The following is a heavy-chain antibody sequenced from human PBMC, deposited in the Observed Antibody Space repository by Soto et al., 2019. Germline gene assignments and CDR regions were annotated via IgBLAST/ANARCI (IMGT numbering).Heavy chain of an antibody. CDR3: AISPAETVTYNWFDP. Sequence: EVQLVQSGAEVKKPGESLKISCKGSGYSFTSYWIGWVRQMPGKGLEWMGIIYPGDSDTRYSPSFQGQVTISADKSISTAYLQWSSLKASETAMYYCAISPAETVTYNWFDPWGQGTLVTVSS. J-gene: IGHJ5*02. V-gene: IGHV5-51*01. D-gene: IGHD4-17*01. CDR1: GYSFTSYW. CDR2: IYPGDSDT.